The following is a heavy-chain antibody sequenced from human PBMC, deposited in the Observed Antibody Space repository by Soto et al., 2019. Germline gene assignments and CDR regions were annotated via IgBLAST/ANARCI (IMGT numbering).Heavy chain of an antibody. CDR1: RYIFTAYF. Sequence: QVQLVQSGAEVKKPGASVKVSCKAPRYIFTAYFIHWVLQAPGQGLEWMGWINPNTGAKHYGLSFQGRVTMTRDTSISTAYMELSSLRSDDTAVYYCASHDPGARFDPWGQGTLVIVSS. J-gene: IGHJ5*02. CDR3: ASHDPGARFDP. CDR2: INPNTGAK. V-gene: IGHV1-2*02. D-gene: IGHD1-1*01.